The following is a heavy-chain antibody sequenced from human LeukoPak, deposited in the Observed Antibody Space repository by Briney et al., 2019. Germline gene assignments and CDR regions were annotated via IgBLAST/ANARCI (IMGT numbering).Heavy chain of an antibody. J-gene: IGHJ4*02. CDR1: GFTFGDYA. CDR3: ARDQDY. Sequence: GGSLRLSCTASGFTFGDYAMSWFRQAPGKGLEWVSSIRSGSNYIYYADSVKGGFTISRDNAKNSLYLQMNSLRAEDTAVYYCARDQDYWGQGTLVTVSS. V-gene: IGHV3-21*01. CDR2: IRSGSNYI.